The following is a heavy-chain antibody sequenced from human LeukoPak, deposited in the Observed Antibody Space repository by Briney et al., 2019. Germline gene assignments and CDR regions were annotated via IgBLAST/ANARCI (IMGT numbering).Heavy chain of an antibody. D-gene: IGHD6-13*01. CDR3: ARVGGAADY. CDR2: IYYSGST. V-gene: IGHV4-38-2*02. CDR1: GYSISSGYY. Sequence: SETLSLTCTVSGYSISSGYYWGRIRQPPGKGLEWIGSIYYSGSTYYNPSLKSRVTISVDTSKNQFSLKLSSVTAADTAVYYCARVGGAADYWGQGTLVTVSS. J-gene: IGHJ4*02.